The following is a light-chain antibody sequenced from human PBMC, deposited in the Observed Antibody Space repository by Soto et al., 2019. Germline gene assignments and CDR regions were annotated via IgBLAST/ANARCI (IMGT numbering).Light chain of an antibody. CDR1: QSVRSSY. CDR2: GAS. Sequence: EIVLTQSPGTLSLSPGERATLSCRSSQSVRSSYLAWYQQKPGQAPRLLIYGASSRATGRPDRFSGSASGTDFTLTISRLEPEDFAVYYCQQYGSSPSLTFGQGTRLEIK. J-gene: IGKJ5*01. V-gene: IGKV3-20*01. CDR3: QQYGSSPSLT.